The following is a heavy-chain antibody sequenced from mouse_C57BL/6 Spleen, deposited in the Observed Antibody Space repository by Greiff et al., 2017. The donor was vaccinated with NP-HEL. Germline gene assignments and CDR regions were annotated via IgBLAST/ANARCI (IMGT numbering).Heavy chain of an antibody. V-gene: IGHV14-4*01. J-gene: IGHJ4*01. CDR2: IDPENGDT. CDR1: GFNIKDDY. Sequence: VQLQQSGAELVRPGASVKLSCTASGFNIKDDYMHWVKQRPEQGLEWIGWIDPENGDTEYASKFHGKATITADTSSNTAYLQLSSLTSEDTAVYYCTTFDYYGSSPYAMDYWGQGTSVTVSS. D-gene: IGHD1-1*01. CDR3: TTFDYYGSSPYAMDY.